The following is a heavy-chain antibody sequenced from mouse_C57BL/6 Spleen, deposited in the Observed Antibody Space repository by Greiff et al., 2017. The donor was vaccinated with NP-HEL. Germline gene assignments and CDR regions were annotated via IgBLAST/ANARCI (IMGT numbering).Heavy chain of an antibody. Sequence: QVQLQQSGAGLVRPASSVKLSCKASGFTFTSSWMHLVKQSPIQGLEWIGNIDPSDSDTHYYQKSKDKATLTFDKSSSTDFMQHSSQTSEDSTVYYCARRTAVVATDFDYWGQGTTLTVSS. CDR3: ARRTAVVATDFDY. CDR2: IDPSDSDT. V-gene: IGHV1-52*01. CDR1: GFTFTSSW. J-gene: IGHJ2*01. D-gene: IGHD1-1*01.